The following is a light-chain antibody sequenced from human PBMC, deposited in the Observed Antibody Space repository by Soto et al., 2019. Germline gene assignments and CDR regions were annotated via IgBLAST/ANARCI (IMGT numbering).Light chain of an antibody. V-gene: IGLV2-8*01. Sequence: QSVLTQPPSASESPGQSVAISCTGISSDVGGYNYVSWYQQHPGKAPKLMIYEVNKRPSGVPDRFSGSKSGNTASLTVSGLQAEDEADYYCSSYAGSSNVFGTGTKVTVL. CDR1: SSDVGGYNY. CDR3: SSYAGSSNV. J-gene: IGLJ1*01. CDR2: EVN.